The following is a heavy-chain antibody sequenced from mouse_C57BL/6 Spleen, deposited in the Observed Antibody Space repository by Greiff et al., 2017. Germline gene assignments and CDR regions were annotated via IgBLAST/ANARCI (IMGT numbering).Heavy chain of an antibody. D-gene: IGHD2-4*01. J-gene: IGHJ2*01. CDR1: GFTFSSYA. CDR3: AREDYDYDGNCDY. V-gene: IGHV5-4*01. Sequence: EVKLVESGGGLVKPGGSLKLSCAASGFTFSSYAMSWVRQTPEKRLEWVATLSDGGSYTYYPDNVKGRFTISRDNAKNNLYLQMSHLKSEDTAMYYCAREDYDYDGNCDYWGQGTTLTVSS. CDR2: LSDGGSYT.